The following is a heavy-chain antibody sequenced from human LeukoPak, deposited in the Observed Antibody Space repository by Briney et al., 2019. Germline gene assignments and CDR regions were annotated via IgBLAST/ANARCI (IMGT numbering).Heavy chain of an antibody. Sequence: GRSLRLSCAASGFTFSSYAMHWVRQAPGKGLEWVAVISYDGGNKYYADSVKGRFTISRDNSKNTLYLQMNSLRAEDTAVYYCAREKRSGSYWGLDYWGQGTLVTVSS. CDR2: ISYDGGNK. D-gene: IGHD1-26*01. CDR3: AREKRSGSYWGLDY. J-gene: IGHJ4*02. CDR1: GFTFSSYA. V-gene: IGHV3-30*04.